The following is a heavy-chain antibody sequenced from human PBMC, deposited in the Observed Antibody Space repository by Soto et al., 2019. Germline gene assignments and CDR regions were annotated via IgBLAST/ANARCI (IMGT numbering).Heavy chain of an antibody. J-gene: IGHJ4*02. D-gene: IGHD3-22*01. CDR3: AKYAPGSGWLSDY. CDR2: IGGSGGDT. CDR1: VFNFSIYE. Sequence: PRGSLRLSWAASVFNFSIYEMTWARQPPGKGLEWVSSIGGSGGDTSYADVGRGHFNISRDNSRNTLYLQMNSLIAEDTAVYYRAKYAPGSGWLSDYWGQGTVVTVSS. V-gene: IGHV3-23*01.